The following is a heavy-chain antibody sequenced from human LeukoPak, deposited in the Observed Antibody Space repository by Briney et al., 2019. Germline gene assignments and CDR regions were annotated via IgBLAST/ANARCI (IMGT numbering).Heavy chain of an antibody. D-gene: IGHD1-26*01. J-gene: IGHJ4*02. Sequence: SETLSLTCTVSGYSISNAYYWGWIRQPPGKGLEWIGSLYHSGNTYYNPSLKSRVTTSVDTSKNRFSLKLTSVTAADMAVYYCARELHSGSYYFDYWGQGTLVTVSS. CDR3: ARELHSGSYYFDY. V-gene: IGHV4-38-2*02. CDR2: LYHSGNT. CDR1: GYSISNAYY.